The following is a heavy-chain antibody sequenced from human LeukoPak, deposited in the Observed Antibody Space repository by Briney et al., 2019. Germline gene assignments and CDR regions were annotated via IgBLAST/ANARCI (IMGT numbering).Heavy chain of an antibody. V-gene: IGHV4-4*02. CDR1: GGSISNSNW. Sequence: PSETLSLTCAVSGGSISNSNWWSWVRQPPGKGLEWIGEIYHSGNTNYNPSLKSRVTITIDTSKNQFSLELNSVTAADMALYFCTTLYYYDTTGYYWRGFDYWGQGALVTVSS. D-gene: IGHD3-22*01. CDR3: TTLYYYDTTGYYWRGFDY. CDR2: IYHSGNT. J-gene: IGHJ4*02.